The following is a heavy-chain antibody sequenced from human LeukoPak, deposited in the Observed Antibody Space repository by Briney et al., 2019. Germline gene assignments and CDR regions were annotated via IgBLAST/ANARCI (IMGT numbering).Heavy chain of an antibody. Sequence: PSETLSLTCTVSGGSISSSSYYWGWIRQPPGKGLEWIGSIYYSGSTYYNPSLKSRVAISVDTSMNQFSLKLSSVTAADTAVYYCARWQGWFDPWGQGTLVTVSS. D-gene: IGHD5-12*01. CDR3: ARWQGWFDP. J-gene: IGHJ5*02. V-gene: IGHV4-39*01. CDR1: GGSISSSSYY. CDR2: IYYSGST.